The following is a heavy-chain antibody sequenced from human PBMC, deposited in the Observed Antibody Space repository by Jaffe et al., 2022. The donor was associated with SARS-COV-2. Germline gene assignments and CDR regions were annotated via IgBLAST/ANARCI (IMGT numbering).Heavy chain of an antibody. CDR3: ARVGRGIYYDSSGYHSGDAFDI. V-gene: IGHV1-2*02. D-gene: IGHD3-22*01. Sequence: QVQLVQSGAEVKKPGASVKVSCKASGYTFTGYYMHWVRQAPGQGLEWMGWINPNSGGTNYAQKFQGRVTMTRDTSISTAYMELSRLRSDDTAVYYCARVGRGIYYDSSGYHSGDAFDIWGQGTMVTVSS. CDR2: INPNSGGT. CDR1: GYTFTGYY. J-gene: IGHJ3*02.